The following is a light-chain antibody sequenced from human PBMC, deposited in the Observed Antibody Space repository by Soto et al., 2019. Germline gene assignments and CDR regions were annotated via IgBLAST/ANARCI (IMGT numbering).Light chain of an antibody. J-gene: IGKJ5*01. CDR1: QSIANS. V-gene: IGKV3-20*01. CDR3: MQALQTPSIT. CDR2: GAS. Sequence: IVLTQSPGTLALSPGARASLSCRASQSIANSLAWYQQKPGQAPRLLIFGASNRATGIPDRFSGSGSGTDFTLKISRVEAEDVGVYYCMQALQTPSITFGQGTRLAI.